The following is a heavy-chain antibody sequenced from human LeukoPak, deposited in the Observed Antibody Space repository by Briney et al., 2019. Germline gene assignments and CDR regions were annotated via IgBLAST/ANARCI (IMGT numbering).Heavy chain of an antibody. CDR3: ARDPGGIVATIGSGSPYYYYYYMDV. CDR2: IYSCGST. Sequence: GGSLRLSCAASGFTVSSNYMSWVRQAPGKGLEWVSVIYSCGSTYYADSVKGRFTISRDNSKNTLYLQMNSLRAEDTAVYYCARDPGGIVATIGSGSPYYYYYYMDVWGKGTTVTVSS. D-gene: IGHD5-12*01. CDR1: GFTVSSNY. V-gene: IGHV3-66*01. J-gene: IGHJ6*03.